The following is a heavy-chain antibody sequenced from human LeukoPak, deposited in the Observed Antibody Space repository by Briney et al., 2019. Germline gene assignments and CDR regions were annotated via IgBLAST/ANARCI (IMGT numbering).Heavy chain of an antibody. V-gene: IGHV4-39*07. J-gene: IGHJ4*02. CDR1: GGSISSSSYY. CDR2: IYYSGST. Sequence: SETLSLTCTVSGGSISSSSYYWGWIRQPPGKGLEWIGSIYYSGSTYYNPSLKSRVTISVDTSKNQFSLKLSSVTAADTAVYYCARTQAGELLWFGENWGQGTLVTVSS. CDR3: ARTQAGELLWFGEN. D-gene: IGHD3-10*01.